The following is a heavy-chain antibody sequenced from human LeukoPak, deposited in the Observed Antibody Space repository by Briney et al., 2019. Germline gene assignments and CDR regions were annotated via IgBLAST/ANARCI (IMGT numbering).Heavy chain of an antibody. D-gene: IGHD2-8*01. V-gene: IGHV3-33*01. CDR1: GFTFSNYG. CDR2: IWYDGSKK. CDR3: ARDSHIVLMVYAPTYYGMDV. J-gene: IGHJ6*02. Sequence: GGSLRLSCAASGFTFSNYGFHWVRQAPGKGLEWVAVIWYDGSKKYYADSVKGRFTISRDNSKNTLYLQMSSLRAEDTAVYYCARDSHIVLMVYAPTYYGMDVWGQGTTVTVSS.